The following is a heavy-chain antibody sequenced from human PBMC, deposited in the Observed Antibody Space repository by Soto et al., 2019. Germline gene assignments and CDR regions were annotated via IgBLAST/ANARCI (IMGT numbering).Heavy chain of an antibody. Sequence: QVQLVQSGAEVKKPGASVKVSCKASGYTFTSYGISWVRQAPEQGLEWMGWISAYNGNTNYAQKLQGRVTMTTDTSTSTAYMELRSLRSDDTAVYYCARWGFSAGLTYYYYYGMDVWGQGTTVTVSS. V-gene: IGHV1-18*04. D-gene: IGHD3-10*01. J-gene: IGHJ6*02. CDR2: ISAYNGNT. CDR3: ARWGFSAGLTYYYYYGMDV. CDR1: GYTFTSYG.